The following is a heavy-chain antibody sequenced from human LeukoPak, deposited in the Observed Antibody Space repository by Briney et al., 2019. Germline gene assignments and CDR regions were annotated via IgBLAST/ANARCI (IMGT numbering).Heavy chain of an antibody. Sequence: XGRSLRLSCAASGFTFSSYAMHWVRQAPGKGLEWVAVISYDGSNKYYADSVKGRFTISRDNSKNTLYLQMNSLRAEDTAVYYCARGYCSGGSCYSYYYGMDVWGQGTTVTVSS. CDR3: ARGYCSGGSCYSYYYGMDV. CDR2: ISYDGSNK. CDR1: GFTFSSYA. J-gene: IGHJ6*02. D-gene: IGHD2-15*01. V-gene: IGHV3-30-3*01.